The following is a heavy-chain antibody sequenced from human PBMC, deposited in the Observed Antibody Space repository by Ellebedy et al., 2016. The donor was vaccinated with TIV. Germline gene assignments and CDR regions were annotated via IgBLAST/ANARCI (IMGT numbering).Heavy chain of an antibody. V-gene: IGHV1-69*13. J-gene: IGHJ4*02. CDR2: IIPIFGTA. CDR1: GGTFSSYA. Sequence: AASVKVSCKASGGTFSSYAISWVRQAPGQGLEWMGGIIPIFGTANYAQKSQGRVTITADESTSTAYMELSSLRSEDTAVYYCARAGGPTYGRVEMATIGVFDYWGQGTLVTVSS. D-gene: IGHD5-24*01. CDR3: ARAGGPTYGRVEMATIGVFDY.